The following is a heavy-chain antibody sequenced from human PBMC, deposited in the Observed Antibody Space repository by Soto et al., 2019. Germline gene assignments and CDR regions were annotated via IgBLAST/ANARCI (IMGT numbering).Heavy chain of an antibody. D-gene: IGHD2-8*01. CDR1: GGSFSGYY. CDR3: ARGYCTNGVCYTIDY. Sequence: NPSETLSLTCAVYGGSFSGYYWSWIRQPPGKGLERIGEINHSGSTNYNPSLKSRVTISVDTSKNQFSLKLSSVTAADTAVYYCARGYCTNGVCYTIDYWGQGTLVTVSS. CDR2: INHSGST. J-gene: IGHJ4*02. V-gene: IGHV4-34*01.